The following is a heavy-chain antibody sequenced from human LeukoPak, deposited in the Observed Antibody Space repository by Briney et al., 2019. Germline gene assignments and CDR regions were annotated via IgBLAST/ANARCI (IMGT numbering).Heavy chain of an antibody. Sequence: GGSLTLSCAASGFTFSDYYMSWIRQAPGKGLEWVSYISSSGSTIYYADSVKGRFTISRDNAKSSLYLQMNSLRAEDTAVYYCARGVVVAATGRKEYYYYYGMDVWGQGTTVTVSS. CDR3: ARGVVVAATGRKEYYYYYGMDV. CDR1: GFTFSDYY. D-gene: IGHD2-15*01. J-gene: IGHJ6*02. V-gene: IGHV3-11*01. CDR2: ISSSGSTI.